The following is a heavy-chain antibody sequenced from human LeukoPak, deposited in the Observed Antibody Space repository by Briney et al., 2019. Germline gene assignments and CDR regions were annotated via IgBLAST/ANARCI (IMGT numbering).Heavy chain of an antibody. J-gene: IGHJ6*02. V-gene: IGHV3-21*01. Sequence: GGSLRLSCAASGFTFSSYSMNWVRQAPGKGLEWVSSISSSSTYIYYADSVKGRFTISRDNAKDSLYLQMNSLRVEDTAVYYCARVGCSGGRCPGYGMDVWGQGTTVTVSS. CDR1: GFTFSSYS. CDR3: ARVGCSGGRCPGYGMDV. D-gene: IGHD2-15*01. CDR2: ISSSSTYI.